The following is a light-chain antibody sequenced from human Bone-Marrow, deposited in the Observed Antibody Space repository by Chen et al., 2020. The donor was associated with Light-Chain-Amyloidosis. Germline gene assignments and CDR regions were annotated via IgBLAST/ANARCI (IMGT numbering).Light chain of an antibody. V-gene: IGLV3-21*02. J-gene: IGLJ3*02. CDR3: QVWDRSSERPV. CDR2: DDS. CDR1: NIGSTS. Sequence: SYVLTQPSSVSVAPGQTATLACVGNNIGSTSVHWYQQTPGQAPLLVVYDDSDRPSGIPERLSGSNSGNTATLTISRVEAGDEADYYCQVWDRSSERPVCGGGTKLTVL.